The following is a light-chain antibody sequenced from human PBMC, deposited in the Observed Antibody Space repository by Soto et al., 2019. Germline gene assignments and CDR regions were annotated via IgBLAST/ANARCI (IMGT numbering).Light chain of an antibody. CDR2: GSS. CDR3: QQYGSSPLT. J-gene: IGKJ4*01. Sequence: EIVLTQSPGTLSLSPGERGTLSCRASQSVNSNYLAWYQQKPGQAPRLLIYGSSTRATGTPDRFSGGGFGTQFTLTISRLEPEDFAVYYCQQYGSSPLTFGGGTKVEIK. CDR1: QSVNSNY. V-gene: IGKV3-20*01.